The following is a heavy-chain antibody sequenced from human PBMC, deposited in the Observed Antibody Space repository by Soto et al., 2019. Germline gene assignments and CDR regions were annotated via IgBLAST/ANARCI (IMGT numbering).Heavy chain of an antibody. V-gene: IGHV4-31*03. CDR3: ARGGYYDSSGYYYYYYGMDV. D-gene: IGHD3-22*01. CDR2: IYYSGST. Sequence: PSDTLSLTCTVSGGSISSGGYYLSWIRQHPGKGLEWIGYIYYSGSTYYNPSLKSRVTISVDTSKNQFYLKLSSVTAADTAVYYCARGGYYDSSGYYYYYYGMDVWGQGTTATVS. CDR1: GGSISSGGYY. J-gene: IGHJ6*02.